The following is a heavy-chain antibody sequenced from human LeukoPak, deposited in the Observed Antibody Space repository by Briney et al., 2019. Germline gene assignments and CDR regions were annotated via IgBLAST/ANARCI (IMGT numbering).Heavy chain of an antibody. Sequence: SETLSLTCNVSGGSFSGYYWSWIRQPAGKGLEWIGRIYTSGSTNYNPSLKSRVTISVDTSKNQFSLKLSSVTAADTAVYYCARASYSSSRKVANAFDIWGQGTMVTVSS. CDR3: ARASYSSSRKVANAFDI. J-gene: IGHJ3*02. CDR2: IYTSGST. CDR1: GGSFSGYY. V-gene: IGHV4-4*07. D-gene: IGHD6-13*01.